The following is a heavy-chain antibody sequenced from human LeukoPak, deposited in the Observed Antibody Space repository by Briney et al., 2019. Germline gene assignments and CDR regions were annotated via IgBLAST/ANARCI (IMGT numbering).Heavy chain of an antibody. CDR2: INWNGGST. J-gene: IGHJ5*02. D-gene: IGHD6-25*01. CDR1: GFTFSSYW. Sequence: GGSLRLSCAASGFTFSSYWMSWVRQAPGKGLGWVSGINWNGGSTGYADSVKSRFTISRDNAKNSLYLQMNSLRAEDTALYYWASRSASGYCLETWAQETLVPVS. CDR3: ASRSASGYCLET. V-gene: IGHV3-20*04.